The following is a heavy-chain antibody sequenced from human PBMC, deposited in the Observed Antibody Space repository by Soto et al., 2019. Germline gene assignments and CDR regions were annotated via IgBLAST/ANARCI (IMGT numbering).Heavy chain of an antibody. CDR3: ARSTGITATYYYYMDV. D-gene: IGHD6-13*01. J-gene: IGHJ6*03. CDR1: GYSFTRYW. V-gene: IGHV5-51*01. CDR2: IYAGDSDT. Sequence: PGESLKISCKGSGYSFTRYWIGWVRQMPGKGLEWMGIIYAGDSDTRYSPSFQGQVTISADKSISTAYLQWSSLKALDTAMYYCARSTGITATYYYYMDVWGKGTTVTVSS.